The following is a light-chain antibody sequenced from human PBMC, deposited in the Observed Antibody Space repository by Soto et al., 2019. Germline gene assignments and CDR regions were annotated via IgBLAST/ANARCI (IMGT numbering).Light chain of an antibody. J-gene: IGKJ1*01. Sequence: DIVMIQSPDSLAVSLGERATINCKSSESVLHSSNEKNYLAWYQRKPGQPPKLLIYWASTRESGVPDRFSGSGSGTDFTLTISSLQAEDVAVYFCHQYYTFPRTFGQGTKVEIK. CDR2: WAS. V-gene: IGKV4-1*01. CDR3: HQYYTFPRT. CDR1: ESVLHSSNEKNY.